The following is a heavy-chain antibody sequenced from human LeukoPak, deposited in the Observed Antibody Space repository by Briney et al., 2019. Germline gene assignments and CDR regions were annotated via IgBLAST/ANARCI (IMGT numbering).Heavy chain of an antibody. V-gene: IGHV4-4*07. Sequence: SETLSLTCTVSGGSISSHYWTWIRQPAGKGLEWIGRIYTTGSTNYNPSLNSRVTMSVDMSKNQFSLTLTSVTAADTALYFCATRPGGSTWYGVFDYWSPGTLVTVS. CDR1: GGSISSHY. J-gene: IGHJ4*02. D-gene: IGHD6-13*01. CDR3: ATRPGGSTWYGVFDY. CDR2: IYTTGST.